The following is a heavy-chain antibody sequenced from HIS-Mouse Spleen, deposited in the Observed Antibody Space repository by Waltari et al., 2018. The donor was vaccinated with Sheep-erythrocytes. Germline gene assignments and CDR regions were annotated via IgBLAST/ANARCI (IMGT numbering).Heavy chain of an antibody. D-gene: IGHD1-26*01. CDR3: ARFSRPRFWPVGATAFDI. CDR2: IYYSGST. J-gene: IGHJ3*02. CDR1: GGSISSYY. Sequence: QVQLQESGPGLVKPSETLSLPCTVSGGSISSYYWSWIRQPPGKGLEWIGYIYYSGSTNYNPSLKSRVTISVDTSKTQFSLKLSSVTAADTAVYYCARFSRPRFWPVGATAFDIWGQGTMVTVSS. V-gene: IGHV4-59*08.